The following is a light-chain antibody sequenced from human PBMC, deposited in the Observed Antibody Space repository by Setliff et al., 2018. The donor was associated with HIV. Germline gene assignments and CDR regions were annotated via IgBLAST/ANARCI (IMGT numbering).Light chain of an antibody. V-gene: IGLV2-14*01. CDR1: SSDVGGYDY. Sequence: LTQPASVSGSPGQSITISCTGTSSDVGGYDYVSWYQQHPGKAPKLMIYEVSNRPSGVSNRFSGSKSGNTASLTISGLQAEDEADYYCNSYTSSSTCVFGTGTKVTVL. J-gene: IGLJ1*01. CDR2: EVS. CDR3: NSYTSSSTCV.